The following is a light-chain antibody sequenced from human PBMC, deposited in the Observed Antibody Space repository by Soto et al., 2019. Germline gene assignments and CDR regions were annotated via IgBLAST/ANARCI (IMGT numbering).Light chain of an antibody. J-gene: IGKJ2*01. CDR2: GAS. V-gene: IGKV3-20*01. Sequence: IVLTQSPGTLSLSPGERATLSCRASQSVSSSYLAWYQQKPGQAPRLLIYGASSRATGIPDRFSGSGSGTDFNLTISRLESDDFAVYYCQQYYNWPPYTFGQGTKLQIE. CDR1: QSVSSSY. CDR3: QQYYNWPPYT.